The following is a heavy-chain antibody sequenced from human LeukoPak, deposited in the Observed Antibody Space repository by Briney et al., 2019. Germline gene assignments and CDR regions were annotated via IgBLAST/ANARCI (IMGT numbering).Heavy chain of an antibody. Sequence: ASVKVSCKASGYTFTSYCVHWVRQAPGQGLEWMGIINPSGDDTTYAQKFRGRVTITRDTSTTTVYMELSSLRSEDTAMYYCARDSAYYSFWSGYFDYWGQGTLVTVSS. J-gene: IGHJ4*02. D-gene: IGHD3-3*01. CDR2: INPSGDDT. V-gene: IGHV1-46*01. CDR3: ARDSAYYSFWSGYFDY. CDR1: GYTFTSYC.